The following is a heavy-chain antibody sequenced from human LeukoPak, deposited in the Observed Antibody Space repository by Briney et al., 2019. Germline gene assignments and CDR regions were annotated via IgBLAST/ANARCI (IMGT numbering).Heavy chain of an antibody. Sequence: GGSLRLSCAASGFTFSSYAMSWVRQAPGKGLEWVSAISGSGGSTYYADSVKGRFTISRDDSKNTLYLQMNSLRVEDTAVYYCAKLGYYDSSGYYYNWGQGTLVTVSS. CDR1: GFTFSSYA. V-gene: IGHV3-23*01. D-gene: IGHD3-22*01. J-gene: IGHJ4*02. CDR2: ISGSGGST. CDR3: AKLGYYDSSGYYYN.